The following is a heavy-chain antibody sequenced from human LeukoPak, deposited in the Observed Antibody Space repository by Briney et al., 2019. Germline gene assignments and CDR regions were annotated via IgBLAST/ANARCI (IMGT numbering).Heavy chain of an antibody. V-gene: IGHV4-59*08. CDR2: IYYSGST. J-gene: IGHJ2*01. CDR1: GGSISSCY. Sequence: PSETPSLTCTVSGGSISSCYWSRIRQPPREGLEWIGYIYYSGSTNYNPSLKSRVTISVDTSKNQFSLKLSSVTAADTAVYYCARLGRTSYWYFDLWGRGTLVTVSS. D-gene: IGHD2-2*01. CDR3: ARLGRTSYWYFDL.